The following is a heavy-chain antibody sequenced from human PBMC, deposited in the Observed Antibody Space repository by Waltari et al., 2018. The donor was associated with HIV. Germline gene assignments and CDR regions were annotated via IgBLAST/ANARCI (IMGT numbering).Heavy chain of an antibody. V-gene: IGHV1-8*02. D-gene: IGHD3-3*01. CDR3: TKGRRGALFGDE. CDR2: MNPDNGDA. Sequence: QVQLVQSGAEIKKPRASVRVSCQASGYSFIHFDIHWVRRPPGRGLEWVGWMNPDNGDAGYGHKFKGRFSLTRDTSTDTAYMDVTNLKSEDTAIYYCTKGRRGALFGDEWGQGTLVTVSS. J-gene: IGHJ4*02. CDR1: GYSFIHFD.